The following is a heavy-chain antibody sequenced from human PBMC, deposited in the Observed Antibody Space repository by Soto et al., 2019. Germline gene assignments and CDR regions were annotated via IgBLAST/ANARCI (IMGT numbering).Heavy chain of an antibody. J-gene: IGHJ4*02. CDR1: GGSVNSDFYY. CDR2: IYYTGST. CDR3: AREYSNSPEAFDY. D-gene: IGHD6-6*01. V-gene: IGHV4-61*01. Sequence: SETLSLTCTVSGGSVNSDFYYWSWIRQPPGKGLEWIGYIYYTGSTNYNPSLKSRVTISLDTSRNQFSLKLSSVTAADTAVFYCAREYSNSPEAFDYWGRGALVTVSS.